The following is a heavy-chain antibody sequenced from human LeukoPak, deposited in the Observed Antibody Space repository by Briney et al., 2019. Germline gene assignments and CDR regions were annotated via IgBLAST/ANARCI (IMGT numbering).Heavy chain of an antibody. V-gene: IGHV4-34*01. Sequence: PSETLSLTCAVYGGSFSGYYWTWIRQSPGKRLEWIGEINHSGSPNYNPSLKSRVTISIDTSEKQFSLRLTSVTAADMAVYYCARRGLRSTNWYGTLDYWGQGTLVTVSS. J-gene: IGHJ4*02. D-gene: IGHD2-2*01. CDR1: GGSFSGYY. CDR3: ARRGLRSTNWYGTLDY. CDR2: INHSGSP.